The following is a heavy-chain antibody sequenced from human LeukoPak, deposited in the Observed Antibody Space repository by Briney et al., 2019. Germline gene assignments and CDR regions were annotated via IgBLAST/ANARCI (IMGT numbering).Heavy chain of an antibody. CDR2: SYYSGST. J-gene: IGHJ3*02. CDR3: ARAPGFVRYFDWLLDAFDI. Sequence: PSETLSLTCTVSGGSISSGGYYWSWIRQHPGKGLEWIGYSYYSGSTYYNPSLKSRVTISVDTAKNQFSLKLSSVTAADTAVYYCARAPGFVRYFDWLLDAFDIWGQGTMVTVSS. CDR1: GGSISSGGYY. V-gene: IGHV4-31*03. D-gene: IGHD3-9*01.